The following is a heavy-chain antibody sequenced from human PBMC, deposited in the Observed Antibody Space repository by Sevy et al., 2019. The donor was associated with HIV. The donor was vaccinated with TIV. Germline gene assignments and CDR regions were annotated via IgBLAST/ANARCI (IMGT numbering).Heavy chain of an antibody. D-gene: IGHD4-17*01. CDR2: ISYDGSNK. CDR1: GFTFSSYA. V-gene: IGHV3-30-3*01. J-gene: IGHJ4*02. Sequence: GESLKISCAASGFTFSSYAMHWVRQDPGKGLEWVAVISYDGSNKYYADSVKGRFTISRDNSKNTLYLQMNSLRAEDTAVYYCARVLLDGDSPDYWGQGTLVTVSS. CDR3: ARVLLDGDSPDY.